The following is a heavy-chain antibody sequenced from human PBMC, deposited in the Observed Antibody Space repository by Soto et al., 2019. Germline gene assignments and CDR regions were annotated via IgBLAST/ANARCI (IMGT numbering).Heavy chain of an antibody. CDR1: GFTFSSYG. CDR3: AQDPPLLRGYGMGV. J-gene: IGHJ6*02. Sequence: QVQLVESGGGVVQPGRSLRLSCAASGFTFSSYGMHWVRQAPGKGLEWVAVISYDGSNKYYGDSVKGRFTISRDNSKNTRNLHMNRLRAEATAVYYCAQDPPLLRGYGMGVWGQGTTVTVSS. CDR2: ISYDGSNK. V-gene: IGHV3-30*18. D-gene: IGHD2-21*01.